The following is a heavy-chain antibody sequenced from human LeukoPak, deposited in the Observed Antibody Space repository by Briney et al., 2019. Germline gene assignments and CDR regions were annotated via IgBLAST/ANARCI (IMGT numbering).Heavy chain of an antibody. CDR2: IHYSGST. CDR3: ARTTEDCSSTSCYQYWFDP. CDR1: GGSISSYY. V-gene: IGHV4-59*01. Sequence: SETLSLTCTVSGGSISSYYWSWIRQPPGKGLEWIGYIHYSGSTSYNPSLKSRVTISVDTSKNQISLKVRSATAADTAVYYCARTTEDCSSTSCYQYWFDPWGQGTLVTASS. J-gene: IGHJ5*02. D-gene: IGHD2-2*01.